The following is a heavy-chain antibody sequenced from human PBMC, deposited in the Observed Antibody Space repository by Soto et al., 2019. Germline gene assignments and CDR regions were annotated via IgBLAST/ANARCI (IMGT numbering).Heavy chain of an antibody. V-gene: IGHV3-9*01. J-gene: IGHJ4*02. CDR3: AKDTTPHIAVAGAYDY. CDR1: GFTFDDYA. Sequence: SLRLSCAASGFTFDDYAMHWVRQAPGKGLEWVSGISWNSGSIGYADSVKGRFTISRDNAKNSLYLQMNSLRAEDTALYYCAKDTTPHIAVAGAYDYWGQGTLVTVSS. CDR2: ISWNSGSI. D-gene: IGHD6-19*01.